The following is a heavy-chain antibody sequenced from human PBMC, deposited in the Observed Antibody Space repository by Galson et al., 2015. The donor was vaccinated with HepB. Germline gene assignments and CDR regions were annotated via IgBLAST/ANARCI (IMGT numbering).Heavy chain of an antibody. CDR2: ISYDGSNK. Sequence: SLRLSCAASGFTFSNYAMHWVRQAPGKGLEWVAVISYDGSNKYWADSVKGRFTISRDNSKNTLYLQMNSLRTEDTAVYYCARAVIAAAGDFDYWGQGTLVTVSS. CDR3: ARAVIAAAGDFDY. CDR1: GFTFSNYA. D-gene: IGHD6-13*01. V-gene: IGHV3-30-3*01. J-gene: IGHJ4*02.